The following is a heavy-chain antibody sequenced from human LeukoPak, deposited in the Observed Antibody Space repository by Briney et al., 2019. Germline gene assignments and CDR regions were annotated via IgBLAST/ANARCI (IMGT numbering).Heavy chain of an antibody. V-gene: IGHV3-7*01. J-gene: IGHJ4*02. CDR1: GFTFSSYA. CDR3: ARTLTYYDFWSDDY. D-gene: IGHD3-3*01. Sequence: PGGSLRLSCAASGFTFSSYAMTWVRQAPGKGLEWVANIKQDGSEKYYVDSVKGRFTISRDNAKNSLYLQMNSLRAEDTAVYYCARTLTYYDFWSDDYWGQGTLVTVSS. CDR2: IKQDGSEK.